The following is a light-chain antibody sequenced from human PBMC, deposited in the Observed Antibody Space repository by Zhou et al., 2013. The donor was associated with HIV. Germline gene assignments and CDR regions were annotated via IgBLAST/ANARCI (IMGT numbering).Light chain of an antibody. J-gene: IGKJ4*01. CDR3: QQSYTTPET. CDR2: TAS. Sequence: DIQMTQSPSTLSASVGDRVTITCRASQSLTSWLAWYQQKPGKAPKVLIYTASTLQSGVPSRFSGSGYGTDFTLTISSLQPEDFANYYCQQSYTTPETFGGGTKVEV. V-gene: IGKV1-39*01. CDR1: QSLTSW.